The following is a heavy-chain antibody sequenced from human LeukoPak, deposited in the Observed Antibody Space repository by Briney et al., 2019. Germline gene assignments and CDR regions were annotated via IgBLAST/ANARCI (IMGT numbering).Heavy chain of an antibody. CDR1: GFTFTNYA. D-gene: IGHD3-16*02. V-gene: IGHV3-23*01. Sequence: PGGSLRLSCEASGFTFTNYALTWVRQAPGMGLEWVSAISGSGGSTYYADSVKGRFTISRDNSKNTLYLQMNSLRAEDTAVYYCAKGKTRYDYVWGSYLDDWGQGTLVTVSS. CDR3: AKGKTRYDYVWGSYLDD. CDR2: ISGSGGST. J-gene: IGHJ4*02.